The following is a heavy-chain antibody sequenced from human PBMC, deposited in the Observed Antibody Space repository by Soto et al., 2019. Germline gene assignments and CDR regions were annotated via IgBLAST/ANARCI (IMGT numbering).Heavy chain of an antibody. CDR1: GYTFTSYY. J-gene: IGHJ4*02. V-gene: IGHV1-46*01. CDR3: ARDLKPPYYYDSSGPLGY. CDR2: INPSGGST. Sequence: ASVKVSCKASGYTFTSYYMHWLRQAPGQGLEWMGIINPSGGSTSYAQKFQGRVTMTRDTSTSTVYMELSSLRSEDTAVYYCARDLKPPYYYDSSGPLGYWGQGTLVTVSS. D-gene: IGHD3-22*01.